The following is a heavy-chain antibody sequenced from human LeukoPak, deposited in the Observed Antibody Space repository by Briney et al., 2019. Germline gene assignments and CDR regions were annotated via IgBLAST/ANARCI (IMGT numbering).Heavy chain of an antibody. D-gene: IGHD3-10*01. J-gene: IGHJ6*04. CDR3: VRERGTKVRGGMGYYLGMDV. V-gene: IGHV1-69*13. Sequence: SVNVSCKVSVGTFSSYAISWVRQAPGQGLEWMGGIISIFGTANNAQKFQGGVTNNADESTSTGYMELSSLRSEETAVHYCVRERGTKVRGGMGYYLGMDVWGKGTTVTVSS. CDR2: IISIFGTA. CDR1: VGTFSSYA.